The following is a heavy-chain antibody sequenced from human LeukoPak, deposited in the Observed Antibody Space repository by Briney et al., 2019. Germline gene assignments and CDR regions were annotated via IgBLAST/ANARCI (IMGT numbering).Heavy chain of an antibody. Sequence: PGGSLRLSCAASGFTFSSYEMNWVRQAPGKGLEWVSHISSSGSTIYYADSVKGRFTISRDNAKNSLYLQMNSLRAEDTAVYYCASFPGSGWSIRYYYYYYMDVWGKGTTVTVSS. CDR2: ISSSGSTI. CDR1: GFTFSSYE. CDR3: ASFPGSGWSIRYYYYYYMDV. V-gene: IGHV3-48*03. J-gene: IGHJ6*03. D-gene: IGHD6-19*01.